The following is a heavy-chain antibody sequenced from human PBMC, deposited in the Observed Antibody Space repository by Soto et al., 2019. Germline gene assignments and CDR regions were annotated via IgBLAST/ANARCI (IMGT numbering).Heavy chain of an antibody. D-gene: IGHD3-10*01. CDR1: GGSISSYY. CDR3: ARLYGSGSLIDY. V-gene: IGHV4-59*08. J-gene: IGHJ4*02. CDR2: IYYSGST. Sequence: SETLSLTCTVSGGSISSYYWSWIRQPPGKGLEWIGYIYYSGSTNYNPSLKRRVTISVDTSKNQFSLKVSSVTAADTAVYYCARLYGSGSLIDYWGQGTLVTVSS.